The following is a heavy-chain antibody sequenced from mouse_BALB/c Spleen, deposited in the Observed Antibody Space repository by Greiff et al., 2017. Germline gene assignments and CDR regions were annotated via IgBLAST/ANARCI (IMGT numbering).Heavy chain of an antibody. D-gene: IGHD1-1*01. Sequence: EVQLVESGPGLVKPSQSLSLTCTVTGYSITSDYAWNWIRQFPGNKLEWMGYISYSGSTSYNPTLKSRISITRDTSTNQFYLQLNSVTTEDTATYYCAREGGITTVVATAFAYWGQGTLVTVSA. V-gene: IGHV3-2*02. CDR2: ISYSGST. CDR1: GYSITSDYA. CDR3: AREGGITTVVATAFAY. J-gene: IGHJ3*01.